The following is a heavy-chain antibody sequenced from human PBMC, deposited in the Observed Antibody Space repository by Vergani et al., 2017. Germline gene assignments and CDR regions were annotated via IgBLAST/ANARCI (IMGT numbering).Heavy chain of an antibody. CDR3: ARGLTGSSWDPIGFDP. CDR1: GGSFSGYY. J-gene: IGHJ5*02. Sequence: QVQLQQWGAGLLKPSETLSLTCAVYGGSFSGYYWSWIRQPPGKGLEWIGEINHSGSTNYNPSLKSRVTISVDTSKNQFSLKLSSVTAADTAVYYCARGLTGSSWDPIGFDPWGQGTLVTVSS. D-gene: IGHD6-13*01. V-gene: IGHV4-34*01. CDR2: INHSGST.